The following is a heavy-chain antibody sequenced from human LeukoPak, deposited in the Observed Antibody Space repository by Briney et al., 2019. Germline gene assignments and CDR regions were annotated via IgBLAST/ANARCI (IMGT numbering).Heavy chain of an antibody. Sequence: ASVKVSCKASGYTFTGYYMHWVRQAPGQGLEWMGWINPNSGGANYAQKFQGRVTMTRDTSISTAYMELSRLRSDDTAVYYCARDRTRVIYYDSSGYDTWGQGTLVTVSS. J-gene: IGHJ5*02. D-gene: IGHD3-22*01. CDR2: INPNSGGA. CDR1: GYTFTGYY. V-gene: IGHV1-2*02. CDR3: ARDRTRVIYYDSSGYDT.